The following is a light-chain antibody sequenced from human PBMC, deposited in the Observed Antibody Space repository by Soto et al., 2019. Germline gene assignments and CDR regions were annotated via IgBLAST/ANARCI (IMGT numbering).Light chain of an antibody. V-gene: IGKV1-33*01. CDR1: QDISNY. Sequence: DIQMPQSPSSLSASVGDRVTFTCQASQDISNYLNWYQQKPGKAPRLLLYDASSLETGVPSRFSGSGSGTDFTFTISSLQPEDIATYYCQHYDHLPITFGQGTRLEIK. CDR2: DAS. J-gene: IGKJ5*01. CDR3: QHYDHLPIT.